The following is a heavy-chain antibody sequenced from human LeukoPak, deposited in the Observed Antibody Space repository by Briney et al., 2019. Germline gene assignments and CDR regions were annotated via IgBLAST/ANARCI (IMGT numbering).Heavy chain of an antibody. J-gene: IGHJ5*02. V-gene: IGHV4-59*12. CDR1: GGSIRSYY. Sequence: SETLSLTCTVSGGSIRSYYWNWIRQTPGKGLEWIGHIYYTGRINYNPSLKSRVTISVDKSKNQFSLKLSSVTAADTAVYYCAREAVAGIVRNWFGPWGQGTLVTVSS. CDR3: AREAVAGIVRNWFGP. CDR2: IYYTGRI. D-gene: IGHD6-19*01.